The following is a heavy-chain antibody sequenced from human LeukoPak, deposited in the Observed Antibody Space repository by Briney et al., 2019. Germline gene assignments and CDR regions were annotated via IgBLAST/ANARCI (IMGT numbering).Heavy chain of an antibody. D-gene: IGHD2-2*02. CDR2: IYHSGST. CDR1: GYSISSGYY. Sequence: PSETLSLTCTVSGYSISSGYYWGWIRQPPGKGLEWIGSIYHSGSTYYNPSLKSRVTISVDTSKNQFSLKLSSVTAAATAVYYFARGGGGNIVVVPAAIQALDYWGQGTLVTVSS. V-gene: IGHV4-38-2*02. J-gene: IGHJ4*02. CDR3: ARGGGGNIVVVPAAIQALDY.